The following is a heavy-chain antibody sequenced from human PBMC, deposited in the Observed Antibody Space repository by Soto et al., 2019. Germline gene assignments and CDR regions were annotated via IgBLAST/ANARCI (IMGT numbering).Heavy chain of an antibody. J-gene: IGHJ3*02. CDR2: IIPIFGTA. CDR3: TVDGPNHDAFGI. V-gene: IGHV1-69*13. Sequence: QVQLVQSGAEVKKPGASVKVSCKASGYTFTSYGISWVRQAPGQGLEWMGWIIPIFGTANYAQKFQGRVTITADESTSTACMELSSLRSEDTAVYYCTVDGPNHDAFGIWGQGTMVTVSS. CDR1: GYTFTSYG. D-gene: IGHD6-19*01.